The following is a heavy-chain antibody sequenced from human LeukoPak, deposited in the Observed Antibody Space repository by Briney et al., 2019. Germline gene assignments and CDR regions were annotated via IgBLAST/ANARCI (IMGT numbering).Heavy chain of an antibody. Sequence: SETLSLTCTVSGGSISSYYWSWIRQPPGKGLEWIGYIYYSGSTYYNPSLKSRVTISVDTSKNQFSLKLSSVTAADTAVYYCARDGPDTAMVRPHYYYYYGMDVWGQGTTVTVSS. CDR3: ARDGPDTAMVRPHYYYYYGMDV. V-gene: IGHV4-59*12. CDR2: IYYSGST. CDR1: GGSISSYY. J-gene: IGHJ6*02. D-gene: IGHD5-18*01.